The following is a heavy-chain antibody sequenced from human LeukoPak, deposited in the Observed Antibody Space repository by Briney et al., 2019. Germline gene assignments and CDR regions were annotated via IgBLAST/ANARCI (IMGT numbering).Heavy chain of an antibody. Sequence: PGGSLRLSCAASGFTFSSYAMHWVRQAPGKGLEWVSAISGSGGSTYYADSVKGRFTISRDNSKNTLYLQMNSLRAEDTAVYYCAKTEYCSSISCYAYYYMDVWGKGTTVTISS. J-gene: IGHJ6*03. CDR2: ISGSGGST. CDR3: AKTEYCSSISCYAYYYMDV. CDR1: GFTFSSYA. V-gene: IGHV3-23*01. D-gene: IGHD2-2*01.